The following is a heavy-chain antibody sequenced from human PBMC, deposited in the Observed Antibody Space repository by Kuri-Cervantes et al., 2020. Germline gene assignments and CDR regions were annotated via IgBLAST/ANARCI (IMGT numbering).Heavy chain of an antibody. CDR1: GFTFSNYW. D-gene: IGHD3-22*01. J-gene: IGHJ3*02. V-gene: IGHV3-7*01. Sequence: GGSLRLACAASGFTFSNYWMSWVRQAPGKGLEWVANIKEDGNEKYYVDSVKGRFTISRDNAKNSLYLQMNSLRAEDTAVYYCARETRPDSSGYYDSFDIWGQGTMVTVSS. CDR3: ARETRPDSSGYYDSFDI. CDR2: IKEDGNEK.